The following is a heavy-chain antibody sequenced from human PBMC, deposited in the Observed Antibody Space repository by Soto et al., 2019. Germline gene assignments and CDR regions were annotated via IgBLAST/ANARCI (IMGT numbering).Heavy chain of an antibody. J-gene: IGHJ3*02. V-gene: IGHV2-5*02. Sequence: SGPTLVNPTQTFTLTCTCSGFSLSTSGVGVGWIRQPPGKALEWLALIYWDDDKRYSPSLKSRLTITKDTSKNQVVLTMTNMDPVDTATYYCAHSFCSGGSCYSSAFDIWGQGTMVTVSS. D-gene: IGHD2-15*01. CDR2: IYWDDDK. CDR3: AHSFCSGGSCYSSAFDI. CDR1: GFSLSTSGVG.